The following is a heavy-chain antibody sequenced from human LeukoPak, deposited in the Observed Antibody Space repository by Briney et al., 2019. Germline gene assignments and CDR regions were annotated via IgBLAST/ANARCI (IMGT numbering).Heavy chain of an antibody. CDR2: VNTNTGNP. J-gene: IGHJ4*02. CDR1: GYTFTSYA. Sequence: AASVKVSCKASGYTFTSYAMNWVRQAPGQGLEWMGWVNTNTGNPTYALGFTGRFVFSLDTSVSTAYLQISSLKTEDTAVYYCARGTFYSSGWYQEDYWGQGTLVTVSS. CDR3: ARGTFYSSGWYQEDY. D-gene: IGHD6-19*01. V-gene: IGHV7-4-1*02.